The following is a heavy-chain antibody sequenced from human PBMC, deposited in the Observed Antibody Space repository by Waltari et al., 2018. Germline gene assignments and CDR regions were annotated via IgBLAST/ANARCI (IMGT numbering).Heavy chain of an antibody. Sequence: EEQLVESGGGLVQPGGSLRLSCVASGFPFRARWMAWVRQAPGKALEWVAKIRKDGAEYMYVDSVKGRVTISKDNTKSSVFLQMNSLRAEDTAVYYCARDHWYSLDVWGQGTLVTVSS. V-gene: IGHV3-7*01. CDR3: ARDHWYSLDV. D-gene: IGHD2-21*02. CDR2: IRKDGAEY. J-gene: IGHJ4*02. CDR1: GFPFRARW.